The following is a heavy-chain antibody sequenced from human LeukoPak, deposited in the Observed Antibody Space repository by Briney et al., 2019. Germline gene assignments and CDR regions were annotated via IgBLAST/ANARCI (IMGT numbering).Heavy chain of an antibody. J-gene: IGHJ4*02. CDR3: AEGYSSTWLGIDY. CDR1: GFSLEDYA. CDR2: ISWNSGSI. V-gene: IGHV3-9*01. D-gene: IGHD6-13*01. Sequence: PGGSLRLSCVASGFSLEDYAMHWVRQAPGKGLEWVSTISWNSGSIGYADSVKGRFTISRDNAKNSLYLQMNSLRPEDTALYYCAEGYSSTWLGIDYWGQGTLVTVSS.